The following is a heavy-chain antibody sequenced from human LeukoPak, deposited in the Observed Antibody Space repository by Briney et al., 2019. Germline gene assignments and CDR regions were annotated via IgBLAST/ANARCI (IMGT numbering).Heavy chain of an antibody. D-gene: IGHD1-26*01. CDR2: ISTTGGST. V-gene: IGHV3-23*01. Sequence: GGSLRLSCAASGFIFTNYVMSWVRQAPGKRLEWVSTISTTGGSTYLADSVRGRFTVSRDNSRKMLFLQMNSLGPEDTAVYYCAKVSLRGPLSGDSGVVPARVGYMDVWGQGTTVAVSS. J-gene: IGHJ6*03. CDR3: AKVSLRGPLSGDSGVVPARVGYMDV. CDR1: GFIFTNYV.